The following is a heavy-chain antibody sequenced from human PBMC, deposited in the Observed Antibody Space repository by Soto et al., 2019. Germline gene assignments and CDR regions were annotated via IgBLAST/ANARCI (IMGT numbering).Heavy chain of an antibody. D-gene: IGHD3-3*02. J-gene: IGHJ5*02. CDR3: ARVVLGAEAWFGP. CDR2: ISLYSDGT. Sequence: ASVKVSCKTSGYTFSNYGITWVRQAPGQPLEWLGWISLYSDGTNYAQKFQGRVSMTTDTSTTTAYMELRSLRSDDTAVYYCARVVLGAEAWFGPCGQGTPGTVSS. V-gene: IGHV1-18*01. CDR1: GYTFSNYG.